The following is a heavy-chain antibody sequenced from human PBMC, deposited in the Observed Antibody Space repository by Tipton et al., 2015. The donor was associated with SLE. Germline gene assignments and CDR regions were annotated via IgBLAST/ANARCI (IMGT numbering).Heavy chain of an antibody. Sequence: SLRLSCAASGFTFSSYAMHWVRQAPGKGLEWVALISYDGSNKYYADSVKGRFTISRDNSKNTLYLQMNSLRAEDTAVYYCARDRGSSWSFDYWGQGTLVTVSS. V-gene: IGHV3-30*04. J-gene: IGHJ4*02. CDR3: ARDRGSSWSFDY. CDR2: ISYDGSNK. CDR1: GFTFSSYA. D-gene: IGHD6-13*01.